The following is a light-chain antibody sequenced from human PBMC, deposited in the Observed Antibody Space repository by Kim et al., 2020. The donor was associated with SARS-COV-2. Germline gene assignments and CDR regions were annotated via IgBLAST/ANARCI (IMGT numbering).Light chain of an antibody. CDR2: EDN. V-gene: IGLV6-57*02. Sequence: GKTVTISCTCSSGSIASNYVQWYQQRPGSAPTTVIYEDNQRPSGVPDRFSGSIDSSSNSASLTISGLKTEDEADYYCQSYDSSNQVFGGGTQLTVL. J-gene: IGLJ3*02. CDR1: SGSIASNY. CDR3: QSYDSSNQV.